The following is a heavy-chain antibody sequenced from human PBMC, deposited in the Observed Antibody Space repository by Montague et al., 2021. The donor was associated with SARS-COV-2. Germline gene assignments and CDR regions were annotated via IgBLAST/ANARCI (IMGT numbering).Heavy chain of an antibody. CDR2: ISWKGGSI. V-gene: IGHV3-9*01. CDR1: GFTFDDYA. D-gene: IGHD3-22*01. J-gene: IGHJ3*02. Sequence: SLRLSCAASGFTFDDYAMHWVRQAPGKGLEWVSGISWKGGSIAYADSVKGRFTISRDNAKNSLYLQMNSLRAEDTALYYCAKVMREDYYDSSGSPDAFDXWGQGTMVTVSS. CDR3: AKVMREDYYDSSGSPDAFDX.